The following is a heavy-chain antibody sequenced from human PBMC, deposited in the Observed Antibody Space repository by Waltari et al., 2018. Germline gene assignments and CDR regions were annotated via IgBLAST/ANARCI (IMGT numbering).Heavy chain of an antibody. CDR2: ISGSGGST. V-gene: IGHV3-23*01. CDR1: GFTFSSYA. Sequence: EVQLLESGGGLVQPGGSLRLSCAASGFTFSSYAMSWVRQAPGKGLGWVSAISGSGGSTYDADSVKGRFTISRDNSKNTLYLQMNSLRAEDTAVYYCAKIQRTYYYGSGRVDPWGQGTLVTVSS. CDR3: AKIQRTYYYGSGRVDP. D-gene: IGHD3-10*01. J-gene: IGHJ5*02.